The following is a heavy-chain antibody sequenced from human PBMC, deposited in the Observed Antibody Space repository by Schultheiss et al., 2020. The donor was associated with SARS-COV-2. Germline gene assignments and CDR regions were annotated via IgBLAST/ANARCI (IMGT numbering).Heavy chain of an antibody. CDR3: ARSGYSYGPDTQDYYYYYMDV. D-gene: IGHD5-18*01. V-gene: IGHV3-69-1*01. CDR1: GFTFSDNY. Sequence: GESLKISCAASGFTFSDNYMNWVRQAPGKGLEWVSSISSSDTIYYADSVKGRFTISRDNAKNSLYLQMNSLRAEDTAVYYCARSGYSYGPDTQDYYYYYMDVWGKGTTVTVSS. CDR2: ISSSDTI. J-gene: IGHJ6*03.